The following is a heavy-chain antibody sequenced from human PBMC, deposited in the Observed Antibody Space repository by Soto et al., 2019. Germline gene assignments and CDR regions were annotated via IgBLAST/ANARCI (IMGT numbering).Heavy chain of an antibody. CDR1: GGPLSNYF. CDR3: VRTFPPAPRVVLSHNWFVP. J-gene: IGHJ5*02. V-gene: IGHV4-59*01. Sequence: SETLSLTCTVSGGPLSNYFWSWIRQPPGKGLEWIGYIYSSGTTDYNPSLKSRVTISIDTSKNQISLKLNSVTAADTAVYFCVRTFPPAPRVVLSHNWFVPWGPGTLVT. CDR2: IYSSGTT. D-gene: IGHD2-2*01.